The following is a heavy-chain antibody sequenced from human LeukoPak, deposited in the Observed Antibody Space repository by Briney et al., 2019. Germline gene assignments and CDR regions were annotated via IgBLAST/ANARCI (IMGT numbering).Heavy chain of an antibody. CDR3: ARPTDGYNQKFGH. J-gene: IGHJ4*02. CDR2: INPSGGST. Sequence: ASVKVSCKASGYTCTSYYMHWVRQAPGQGLGWMGIINPSGGSTSYAQKFQGGVTMTRDTSTSTVYMELSSLRSEDTAVYYCARPTDGYNQKFGHWGQGTLVTVSS. CDR1: GYTCTSYY. V-gene: IGHV1-46*01. D-gene: IGHD5-24*01.